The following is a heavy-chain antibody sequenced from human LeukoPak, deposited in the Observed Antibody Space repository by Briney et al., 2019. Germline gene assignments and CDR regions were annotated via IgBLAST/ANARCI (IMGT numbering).Heavy chain of an antibody. CDR1: GGSISSGSYY. D-gene: IGHD3-3*02. CDR2: IYTSGST. V-gene: IGHV4-61*02. J-gene: IGHJ4*02. Sequence: SETLSLTCTVSGGSISSGSYYWSWIRQPAGKGLEWIGRIYTSGSTNYNPSLKSRVTISVDTSKNQFSLKLSSVTAADTAVYYCARDHLEGGPYYFDYWGQGTLVTVSS. CDR3: ARDHLEGGPYYFDY.